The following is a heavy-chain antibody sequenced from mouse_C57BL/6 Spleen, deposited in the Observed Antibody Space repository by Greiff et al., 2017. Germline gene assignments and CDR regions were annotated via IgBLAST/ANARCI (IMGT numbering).Heavy chain of an antibody. CDR3: ALMNYGNFFAY. CDR1: GYTFTDYN. Sequence: EVQLQESGPELVKPGASVKMSCKASGYTFTDYNMHWVKQSHGKSLEWIGYINPNNGGTSYNQKFKGKATLTVNKSSSTAYMELRSLTSEDSAVYYCALMNYGNFFAYWGQGTLVTVSA. D-gene: IGHD2-1*01. V-gene: IGHV1-22*01. J-gene: IGHJ3*01. CDR2: INPNNGGT.